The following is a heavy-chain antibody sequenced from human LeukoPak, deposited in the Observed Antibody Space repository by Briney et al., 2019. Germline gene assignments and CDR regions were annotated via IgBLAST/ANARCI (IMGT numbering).Heavy chain of an antibody. CDR3: ARHSGYTQRADAFDI. CDR2: VFYNGAT. CDR1: GGSISSSIYY. J-gene: IGHJ3*02. V-gene: IGHV4-39*01. Sequence: SETLSLTCIVSGGSISSSIYYWAWVRQPPGKGLEWIGTVFYNGATQYSPSLRSRVTISIDTSTNQFSLKLSSVTAADTAVYYCARHSGYTQRADAFDIWGQGTMVTVSS. D-gene: IGHD5-12*01.